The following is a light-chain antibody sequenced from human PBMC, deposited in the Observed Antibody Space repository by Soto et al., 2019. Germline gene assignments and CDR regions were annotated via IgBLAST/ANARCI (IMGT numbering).Light chain of an antibody. CDR2: EVS. V-gene: IGLV2-14*01. J-gene: IGLJ2*01. CDR1: SSDVGGYNY. Sequence: QSALTQPASVSGSPGQSITISCTGTSSDVGGYNYVSWYQQHPGKTPKLMIFEVSNRPSGVSNRFSGSKSGNTASLTISGLQAEDEADYFCNSYTSTTPVIFGGGIKLTVL. CDR3: NSYTSTTPVI.